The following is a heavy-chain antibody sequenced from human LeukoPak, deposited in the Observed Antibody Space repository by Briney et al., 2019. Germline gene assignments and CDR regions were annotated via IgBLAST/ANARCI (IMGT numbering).Heavy chain of an antibody. Sequence: PGGSLRLSCAASGFTFSTYGMTWVRRAPGRGLEWVSTISGSGGGTWYTDSVKGRFTISRDNSKNTLYLQMNSLRAEDTAVYYCARDKSPNNSGYELDYWGQGTLVTVSS. CDR2: ISGSGGGT. CDR3: ARDKSPNNSGYELDY. V-gene: IGHV3-23*01. CDR1: GFTFSTYG. D-gene: IGHD5-12*01. J-gene: IGHJ4*02.